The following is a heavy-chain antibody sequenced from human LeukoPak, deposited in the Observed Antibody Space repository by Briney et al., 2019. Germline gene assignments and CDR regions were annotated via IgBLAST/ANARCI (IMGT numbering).Heavy chain of an antibody. J-gene: IGHJ4*02. CDR1: GYSFPNYW. V-gene: IGHV5-51*01. CDR3: ARRKGDGYNSPFDY. Sequence: GESLKISCKGSGYSFPNYWIGWVRQMPGQGPEWMGIIYPADSDTRYSPSFQGQVTISADKSINTAYLQWTGLKASDTAMYYCARRKGDGYNSPFDYWGQGTLVTVSS. CDR2: IYPADSDT. D-gene: IGHD5-24*01.